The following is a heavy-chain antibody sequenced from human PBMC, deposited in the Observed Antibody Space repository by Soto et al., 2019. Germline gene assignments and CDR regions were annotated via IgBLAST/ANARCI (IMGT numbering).Heavy chain of an antibody. CDR2: INHRGST. CDR3: ASSPGYTSVWFPPPY. CDR1: GGSLSNYF. J-gene: IGHJ4*02. Sequence: SSETLSLTCPVYGGSLSNYFGSWIRQAPGKGLEWIGEINHRGSTNYNPSLKSRVTISLETSKNQFSLKLSSVTAADTXVYYCASSPGYTSVWFPPPYSDQGSLVNVSS. D-gene: IGHD6-19*01. V-gene: IGHV4-34*01.